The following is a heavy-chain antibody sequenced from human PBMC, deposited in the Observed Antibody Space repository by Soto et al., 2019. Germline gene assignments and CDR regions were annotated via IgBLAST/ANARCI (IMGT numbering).Heavy chain of an antibody. CDR3: ARASGCDYYGIDV. CDR2: SNGNGSST. Sequence: EVQLVESGGGLVQPGGSLRVSCAASGFTFSKYGMHWVRQAPGKGLVWVSGSNGNGSSTNYADSVKGRFTISRDNVKNTMVLQVNSLRGEEMAVDYCARASGCDYYGIDVRGQGTTVTVSS. J-gene: IGHJ6*01. CDR1: GFTFSKYG. D-gene: IGHD6-25*01. V-gene: IGHV3-74*02.